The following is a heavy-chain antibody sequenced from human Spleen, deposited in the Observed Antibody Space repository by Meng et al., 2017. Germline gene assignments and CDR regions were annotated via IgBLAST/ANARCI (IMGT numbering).Heavy chain of an antibody. D-gene: IGHD3-22*01. J-gene: IGHJ3*02. CDR3: ARDFRGDRSRAFDI. Sequence: SETRSLTCTVSGGSISNYYWNWIRQPAGKGLEWIARIHTSGNTNYNPSLKNRVTMSLETSKNQFSMNLSSVIAADTGVYHCARDFRGDRSRAFDIWGQGTMVTVSS. V-gene: IGHV4-4*07. CDR1: GGSISNYY. CDR2: IHTSGNT.